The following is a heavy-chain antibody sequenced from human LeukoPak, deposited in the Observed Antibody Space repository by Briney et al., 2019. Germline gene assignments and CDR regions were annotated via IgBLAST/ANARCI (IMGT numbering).Heavy chain of an antibody. CDR3: ARGWYSSGWYWFDP. D-gene: IGHD6-19*01. V-gene: IGHV1-8*01. J-gene: IGHJ5*02. CDR1: GYTFTSYD. CDR2: MNPNSGNT. Sequence: ASVKVSXKASGYTFTSYDINWVRQATGQGLEWMGWMNPNSGNTGYAQKFQGRVTMTRNTSISTAYMELSSLRSEDTAVYYCARGWYSSGWYWFDPWGQGTLVTVSS.